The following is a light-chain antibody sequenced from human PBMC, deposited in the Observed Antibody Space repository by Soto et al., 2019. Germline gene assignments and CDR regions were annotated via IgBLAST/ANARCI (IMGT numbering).Light chain of an antibody. Sequence: SYELTQPPSVSVAPGKTARITCGGNNIGSKSVHWYQQKPGQAPVLVISYDSDRPSGIPERFSGSNSGSTATLTISRVEAGDEADYYCQVCDSSSDHVVFGGGTKLTVL. V-gene: IGLV3-21*04. J-gene: IGLJ2*01. CDR3: QVCDSSSDHVV. CDR1: NIGSKS. CDR2: YDS.